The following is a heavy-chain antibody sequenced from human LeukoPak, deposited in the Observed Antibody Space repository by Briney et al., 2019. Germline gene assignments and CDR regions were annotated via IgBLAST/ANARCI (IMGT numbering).Heavy chain of an antibody. Sequence: SETLSLTCTVSGGSVSSGSYYWSWIRQPPGKGLEWIGYIYYSGSTNYNPSLKSRVTISVDTSKNQFSLKLSSVTAADTAVYYCASHPITMLVAPDYWGQGTLVTVSS. J-gene: IGHJ4*02. CDR1: GGSVSSGSYY. CDR2: IYYSGST. V-gene: IGHV4-61*01. CDR3: ASHPITMLVAPDY. D-gene: IGHD3-22*01.